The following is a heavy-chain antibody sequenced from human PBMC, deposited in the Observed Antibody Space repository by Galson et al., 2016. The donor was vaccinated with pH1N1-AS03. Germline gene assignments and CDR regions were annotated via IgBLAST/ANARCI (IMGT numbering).Heavy chain of an antibody. V-gene: IGHV3-30*04. CDR2: ISFDSNHE. CDR1: GFTFNTYA. D-gene: IGHD3-16*01. CDR3: AKGRFGPEYYYDGMDV. Sequence: SLRLSCAASGFTFNTYALHWVRQAPGKGLEWMAIISFDSNHEHVADSVKGRFTISRDNSKNTLYLQMISLRDEDTAVFCCAKGRFGPEYYYDGMDVWGQGTTVTVSS. J-gene: IGHJ6*02.